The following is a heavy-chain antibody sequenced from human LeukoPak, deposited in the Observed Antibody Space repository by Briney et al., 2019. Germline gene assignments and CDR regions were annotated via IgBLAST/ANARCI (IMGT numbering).Heavy chain of an antibody. CDR1: GGSISSGGYY. J-gene: IGHJ4*02. D-gene: IGHD1-1*01. Sequence: SETLFLTCTVSGGSISSGGYYWSWIRQHPGKGLEWIGYIYYSGSTYYNPSLKSRVTISVDTSKNQFSLKLSSVTAADTAVYYCARSSRLYYFDYWGQGTLVTVSS. CDR2: IYYSGST. V-gene: IGHV4-31*03. CDR3: ARSSRLYYFDY.